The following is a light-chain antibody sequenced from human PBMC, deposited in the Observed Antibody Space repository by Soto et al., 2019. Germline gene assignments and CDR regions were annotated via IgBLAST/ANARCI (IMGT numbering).Light chain of an antibody. CDR1: SSNIGAGYD. J-gene: IGLJ2*01. CDR3: QSYDSSLIDVV. CDR2: GNS. V-gene: IGLV1-40*01. Sequence: QSVLTQPPSVSGAPGQRVTISCTGSSSNIGAGYDVHWYQQLPGTAPKLLIYGNSNRPSGVPDRFSGSKSDTSASLAITGLQAEDEADYYCQSYDSSLIDVVFGGGTKLTVL.